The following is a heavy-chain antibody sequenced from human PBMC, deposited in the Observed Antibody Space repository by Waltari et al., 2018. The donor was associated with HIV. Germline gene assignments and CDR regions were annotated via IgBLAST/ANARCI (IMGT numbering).Heavy chain of an antibody. CDR1: FTFSDYY. Sequence: FTFSDYYMSWIRQAPGKGLEWVSYISSSGSTIYYADSVKGRFTISRDNAKNSLYLQMNSLRAEDTAVYYCAREEAEYYYDSSGYSDYWGQGTLVTVSS. V-gene: IGHV3-11*01. D-gene: IGHD3-22*01. CDR2: ISSSGSTI. CDR3: AREEAEYYYDSSGYSDY. J-gene: IGHJ4*02.